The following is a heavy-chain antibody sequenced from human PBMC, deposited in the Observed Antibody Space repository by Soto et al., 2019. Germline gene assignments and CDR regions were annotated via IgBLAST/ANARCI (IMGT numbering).Heavy chain of an antibody. J-gene: IGHJ4*02. Sequence: EVQLVESGGGLVQPGRSLRLSCAASGFTFDDYAMHWARQAPGKGLEWVSGISWNSGSIGYADSVKGRFTISRDNAKNSLYLQMNSLRAEDTALYYCAKAKQGSWGYFDYWGQGTLVTVSS. CDR2: ISWNSGSI. D-gene: IGHD3-16*01. CDR1: GFTFDDYA. V-gene: IGHV3-9*01. CDR3: AKAKQGSWGYFDY.